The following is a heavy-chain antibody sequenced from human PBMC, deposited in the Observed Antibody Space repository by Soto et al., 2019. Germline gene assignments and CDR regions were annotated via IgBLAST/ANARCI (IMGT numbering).Heavy chain of an antibody. V-gene: IGHV1-18*01. D-gene: IGHD1-1*01. CDR3: ARGRYGDY. J-gene: IGHJ4*02. Sequence: QVHLVQSGAEVRKPGASVKVSCKGSGYTFTSYSIAWVRHAPGQGLEWMGWISAHNDNTNYAQKVQGRVTVTRDTSTSTAYMELRNLRSDDTAVYYCARGRYGDYWGQGALVTVSS. CDR1: GYTFTSYS. CDR2: ISAHNDNT.